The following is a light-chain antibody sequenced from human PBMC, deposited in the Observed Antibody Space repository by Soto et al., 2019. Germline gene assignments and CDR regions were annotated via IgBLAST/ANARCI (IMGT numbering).Light chain of an antibody. CDR3: QQYYGSSFT. CDR2: GSS. CDR1: QSISTTY. Sequence: EVGLTQSPGTLPLSPGERATLACGASQSISTTYLAWYQQIPGHAPSLLIFGSSSRAAGVPSRFSGSGSGRDFTLTISRLEPEDVAVYYCQQYYGSSFTFGGGTKVEIK. J-gene: IGKJ4*01. V-gene: IGKV3-20*01.